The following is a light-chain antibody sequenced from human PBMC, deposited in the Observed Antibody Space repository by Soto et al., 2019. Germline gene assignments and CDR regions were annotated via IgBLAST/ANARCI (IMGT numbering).Light chain of an antibody. V-gene: IGLV2-23*03. CDR1: SSDVGSYNL. CDR2: EGS. J-gene: IGLJ1*01. Sequence: QSALTQPASVSGSPGQSITLSCTGTSSDVGSYNLVSWYQQHPGKAPELMIYEGSKRPSGLSNRFSGSKSGNTASLTISGLQAEDEADYYCCSFAGSNTFVFGTGTKVTVL. CDR3: CSFAGSNTFV.